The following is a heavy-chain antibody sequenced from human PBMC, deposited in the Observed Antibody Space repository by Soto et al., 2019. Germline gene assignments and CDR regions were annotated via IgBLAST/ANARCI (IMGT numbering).Heavy chain of an antibody. Sequence: GGSLRRSCVASGFTVACHAMTWVRQAPGKGLEWVSTISESGATTYYADSVNGRFTISRDNSKNTLFLQLSSLRVEDTALYYCVPGSSGGVGEDRWGQGTLVTVSS. J-gene: IGHJ5*02. CDR2: ISESGATT. CDR1: GFTVACHA. D-gene: IGHD1-26*01. CDR3: VPGSSGGVGEDR. V-gene: IGHV3-23*01.